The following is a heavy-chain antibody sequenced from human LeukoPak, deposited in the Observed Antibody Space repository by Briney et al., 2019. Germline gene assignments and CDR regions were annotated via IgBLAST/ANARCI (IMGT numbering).Heavy chain of an antibody. J-gene: IGHJ6*02. CDR3: ASRGCSGYDYGMDV. V-gene: IGHV5-10-1*01. Sequence: GESLKISCKGSGYSLTSYWINWVRQMPGKGLEWMGRIDPSDSYTDYSPSFRGHVTISADKSISTAYLQWSSLRASDTAMYYCASRGCSGYDYGMDVWGQGTTVIVSS. D-gene: IGHD5-12*01. CDR2: IDPSDSYT. CDR1: GYSLTSYW.